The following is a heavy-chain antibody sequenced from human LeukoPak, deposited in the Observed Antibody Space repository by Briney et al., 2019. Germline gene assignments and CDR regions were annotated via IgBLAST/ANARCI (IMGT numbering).Heavy chain of an antibody. CDR1: GGSFSGYY. V-gene: IGHV4-34*01. J-gene: IGHJ3*02. CDR2: INHSGST. CDR3: ARGPNLSGYSSSWYISGAFDI. D-gene: IGHD6-13*01. Sequence: PSETLSLTCAVYGGSFSGYYWSWIRQPPGKGLEWIGEINHSGSTNYNPSLKSRVTISVDTSKNQFSLKLSSVTAADTAVYYCARGPNLSGYSSSWYISGAFDIWGQGTMVTVSS.